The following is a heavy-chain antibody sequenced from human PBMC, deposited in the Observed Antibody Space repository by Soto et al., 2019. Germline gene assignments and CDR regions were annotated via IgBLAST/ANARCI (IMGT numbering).Heavy chain of an antibody. D-gene: IGHD3-3*01. CDR3: ARWGIFRSRSKSRYFDL. CDR1: GFTFSSYS. Sequence: VRSLRLSCACSGFTFSSYSMNCVRHSPGKWLEWVSSISSSSSHIYYADSVKGRFTISRDNAKNSLYLQMNSLRAEDTAVYYCARWGIFRSRSKSRYFDLLGRGTLLTVSS. J-gene: IGHJ2*01. CDR2: ISSSSSHI. V-gene: IGHV3-21*01.